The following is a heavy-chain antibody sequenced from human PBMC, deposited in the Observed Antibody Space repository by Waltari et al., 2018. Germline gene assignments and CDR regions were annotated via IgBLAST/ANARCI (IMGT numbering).Heavy chain of an antibody. CDR1: GFTFSSYA. CDR2: ISGSGGST. Sequence: EVQLLESGGGLVQPGGSLRLSCAASGFTFSSYAMRWVRQAPGKGLEWFSAISGSGGSTYYEDVVKGRVTNSRDNSKNTLYFQMNSLSAEDTAVYYCSKGEWEPWNFDYWGQGSLVTVSS. CDR3: SKGEWEPWNFDY. D-gene: IGHD1-26*01. J-gene: IGHJ4*02. V-gene: IGHV3-23*01.